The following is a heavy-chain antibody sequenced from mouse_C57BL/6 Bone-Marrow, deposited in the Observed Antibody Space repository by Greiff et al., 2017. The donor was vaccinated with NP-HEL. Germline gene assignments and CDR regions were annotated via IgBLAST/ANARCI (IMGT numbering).Heavy chain of an antibody. CDR2: INSDGGST. J-gene: IGHJ4*01. Sequence: EVQLVQSGGGLVQPGESLKLSCESNEYEFPSHDMSWVRKTPDKRLELVAAINSDGGSTYYPDTMERRFIISRDNTEKTLYLQMSSLRSEDTDLYYCERMDYYGSLDYWGQGTSVTVSS. V-gene: IGHV5-2*01. D-gene: IGHD1-1*01. CDR3: ERMDYYGSLDY. CDR1: EYEFPSHD.